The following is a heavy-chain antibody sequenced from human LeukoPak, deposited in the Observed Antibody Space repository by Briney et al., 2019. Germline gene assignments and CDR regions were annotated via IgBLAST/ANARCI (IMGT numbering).Heavy chain of an antibody. J-gene: IGHJ3*02. Sequence: GGSMRLACAVSGFTFTDYYISWIRQAPGQGLEWVSYTTTTVTPTNYTNSVKGRFTISTDNAKNPTSLQVNSLRSADPAVYDCARERRGWAAGTGPDGFDIWGQGTMVTVS. V-gene: IGHV3-11*04. D-gene: IGHD6-19*01. CDR1: GFTFTDYY. CDR3: ARERRGWAAGTGPDGFDI. CDR2: TTTTVTPT.